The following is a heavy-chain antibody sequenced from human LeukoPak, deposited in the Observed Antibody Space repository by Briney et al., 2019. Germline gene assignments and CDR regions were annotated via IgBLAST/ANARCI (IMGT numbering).Heavy chain of an antibody. Sequence: GGSLRLSCAASGFTVSTNYMSWVRQAPGKVLQWVSVLYSGGGTYYADSVKGRFTTSRDNPKNTVFLQMKNLTAEDTAVYFCATMELWGECWGQGTLVIVSS. J-gene: IGHJ4*02. CDR1: GFTVSTNY. CDR3: ATMELWGEC. V-gene: IGHV3-66*01. D-gene: IGHD3-16*01. CDR2: LYSGGGT.